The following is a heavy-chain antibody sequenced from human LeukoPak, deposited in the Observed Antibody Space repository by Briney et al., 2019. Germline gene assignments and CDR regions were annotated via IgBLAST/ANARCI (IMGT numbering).Heavy chain of an antibody. CDR1: GASIDSSY. J-gene: IGHJ4*02. V-gene: IGHV4-4*09. D-gene: IGHD3-3*01. CDR3: ARSVDIIASFGVVTPLDF. CDR2: IYRSGIS. Sequence: RASETLSLTCSVSGASIDSSYWTWIRQPPGKGLEWMGYIYRSGISNSSPSLKTRVTFSLDASRSQFSLKLRSVTASDTAVYYCARSVDIIASFGVVTPLDFWGRGTLVTVSS.